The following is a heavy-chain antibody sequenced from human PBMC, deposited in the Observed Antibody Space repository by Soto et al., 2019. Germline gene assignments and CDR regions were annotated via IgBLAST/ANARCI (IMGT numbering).Heavy chain of an antibody. D-gene: IGHD1-26*01. CDR3: ARGEWDVFSEGRDHWFDP. Sequence: QVQLVQSGAEVKKSGSSEKVACKASGGSFSSFAISWVRQAPGQGLEWMGGIIPIYGTVNYAQKFRGRVTITADESTSTAYMELSRLRSDDTAVYYCARGEWDVFSEGRDHWFDPSGQGTLVTVSS. V-gene: IGHV1-69*01. CDR2: IIPIYGTV. CDR1: GGSFSSFA. J-gene: IGHJ5*02.